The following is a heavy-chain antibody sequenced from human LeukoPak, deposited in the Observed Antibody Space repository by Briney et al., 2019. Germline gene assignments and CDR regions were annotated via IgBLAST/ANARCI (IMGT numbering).Heavy chain of an antibody. CDR3: ARALTRITMVRGVSVGSYYYYYYGMDV. J-gene: IGHJ6*02. Sequence: QPGGSLRLSCAASGFTFSSYSMNWVRQAPGKGLEWVSYISSSSSTIYYADSVKGRFTISRDNAKNSLYLQMNSLRAEDTAVYYCARALTRITMVRGVSVGSYYYYYYGMDVWGQGTTVTVSS. V-gene: IGHV3-48*01. CDR1: GFTFSSYS. D-gene: IGHD3-10*01. CDR2: ISSSSSTI.